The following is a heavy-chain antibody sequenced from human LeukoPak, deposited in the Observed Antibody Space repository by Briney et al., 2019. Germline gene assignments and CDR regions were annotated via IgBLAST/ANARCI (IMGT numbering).Heavy chain of an antibody. Sequence: PSETLSLTCSVSDGSVSSAVFYWSWIRQHPGKGLERIGHIHYSGRTYYNPSLKSRVAISLDTSKNQFSLKLGSVTAADTAVYYCARDRYSGYDWDFYYYGMDVWGKGTTVTVSS. CDR2: IHYSGRT. CDR1: DGSVSSAVFY. CDR3: ARDRYSGYDWDFYYYGMDV. J-gene: IGHJ6*04. D-gene: IGHD5-12*01. V-gene: IGHV4-31*03.